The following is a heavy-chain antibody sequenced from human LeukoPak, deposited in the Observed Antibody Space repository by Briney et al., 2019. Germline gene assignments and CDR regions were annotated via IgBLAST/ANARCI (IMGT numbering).Heavy chain of an antibody. V-gene: IGHV3-11*04. CDR2: ISSSGSTI. J-gene: IGHJ5*02. D-gene: IGHD6-6*01. CDR3: ARDRVDSSSSNWFDP. Sequence: GGSLRLSCAASGFTFSDYYMSWIRQAPGKGLEWVSYISSSGSTIYYADSVKGRFTISRDNAKNSLYLQMNGLRAEDTAVYYCARDRVDSSSSNWFDPWGQGTLVTVSS. CDR1: GFTFSDYY.